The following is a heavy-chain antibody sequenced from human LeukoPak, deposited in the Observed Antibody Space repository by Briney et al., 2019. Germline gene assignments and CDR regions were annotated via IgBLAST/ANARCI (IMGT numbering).Heavy chain of an antibody. CDR3: ARRPLAAAGTPGWFDP. CDR2: IYSGGST. Sequence: PGGSLRLSCAASGFTVSSNYMSWVRQAPGKGLEWVSVIYSGGSTYHADSVKGRFTISRDNSKNTLYLQMNSLRAEDTAVYYCARRPLAAAGTPGWFDPWGQGTLVTVSS. V-gene: IGHV3-66*04. CDR1: GFTVSSNY. J-gene: IGHJ5*02. D-gene: IGHD6-13*01.